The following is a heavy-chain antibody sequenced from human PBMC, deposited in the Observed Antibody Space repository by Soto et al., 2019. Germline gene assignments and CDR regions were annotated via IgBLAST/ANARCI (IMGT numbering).Heavy chain of an antibody. CDR2: INYNGDST. D-gene: IGHD3-16*01. J-gene: IGHJ4*02. V-gene: IGHV3-43D*04. CDR3: AKGNDGLDS. Sequence: EVQLVESGGVAVQPGGSLRLSCAASGFIFDGYAMHWVRQPPGKGLEWVSLINYNGDSTYYADSVKGRFTISRDNSKNSLFLQMTSLRPEDTALYYCAKGNDGLDSWGQGTLVTVSS. CDR1: GFIFDGYA.